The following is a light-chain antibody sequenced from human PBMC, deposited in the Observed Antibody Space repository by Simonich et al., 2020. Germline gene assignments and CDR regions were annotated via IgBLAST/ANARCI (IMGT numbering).Light chain of an antibody. V-gene: IGLV2-14*01. J-gene: IGLJ2*01. CDR2: GVR. Sequence: QSALTQPASVSGSPGQSITISCTGTSSDVGGYNYVSWYQQHPGKAPKLMIYGVRKRPSGVSKRFSGSKSGNTSSLTISGLQAEDEADYYCSSYTSSSTLEVFGGGTKLTVL. CDR3: SSYTSSSTLEV. CDR1: SSDVGGYNY.